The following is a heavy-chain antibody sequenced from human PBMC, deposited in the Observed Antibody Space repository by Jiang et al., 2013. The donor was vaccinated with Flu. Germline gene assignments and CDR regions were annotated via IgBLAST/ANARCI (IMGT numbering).Heavy chain of an antibody. D-gene: IGHD2-15*01. CDR1: GYTFSDYY. CDR3: ARDYDRFYCSGGNCQKWFDP. CDR2: INPSGGST. Sequence: SGAEVKKPGASVKVSCKASGYTFSDYYIHWVRRAPGQGLEWMGIINPSGGSTIYAQKFQGRVTMTRDTSTSTFHMELSSLRSEDTAVYYCARDYDRFYCSGGNCQKWFDPWGQGTLVTVSS. V-gene: IGHV1-46*01. J-gene: IGHJ5*02.